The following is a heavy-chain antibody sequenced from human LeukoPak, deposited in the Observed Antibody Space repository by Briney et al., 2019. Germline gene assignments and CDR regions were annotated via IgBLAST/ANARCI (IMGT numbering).Heavy chain of an antibody. J-gene: IGHJ4*02. CDR1: GFTFSSSA. CDR3: ARTVAGTGYFDY. CDR2: ISYDGSNK. D-gene: IGHD6-19*01. V-gene: IGHV3-30-3*01. Sequence: GGSLRLSCAASGFTFSSSAMHWVRQAPGKGLEWVAVISYDGSNKYYADSVKGRFTISRDNSKNTLYLQRNSLRAEDTAVYYCARTVAGTGYFDYWGQGTLVTVSS.